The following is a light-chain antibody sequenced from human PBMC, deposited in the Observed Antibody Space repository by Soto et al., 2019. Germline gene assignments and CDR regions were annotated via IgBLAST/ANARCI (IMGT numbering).Light chain of an antibody. V-gene: IGKV3-15*01. CDR1: QSVSSN. CDR2: GAS. CDR3: QQYNNWPPYT. Sequence: EIVMTQSPATLSVSPGERATLSCRASQSVSSNLAWYQQKPGQAPRLLIYGASTRATGIPARFSGSGSGTEFTLTISSLQSEDFAGYYCQQYNNWPPYTCGQETKVDIK. J-gene: IGKJ2*01.